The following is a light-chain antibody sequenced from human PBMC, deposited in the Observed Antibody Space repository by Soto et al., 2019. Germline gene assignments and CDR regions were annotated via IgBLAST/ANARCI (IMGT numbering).Light chain of an antibody. J-gene: IGKJ1*01. CDR3: QQYNNWPPDKT. Sequence: EIVMTQSPATLSVSPGERATLSCRASQSVGSNLAWYQQKPGQAPRLLIYGASTRATGIPARFSVSRSGTEVTLTISSLQSEDFAIYFCQQYNNWPPDKTFGQGTKVEIK. V-gene: IGKV3-15*01. CDR1: QSVGSN. CDR2: GAS.